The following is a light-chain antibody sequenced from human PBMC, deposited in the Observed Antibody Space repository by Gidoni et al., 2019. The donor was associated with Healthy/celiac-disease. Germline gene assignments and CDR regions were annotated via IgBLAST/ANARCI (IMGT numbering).Light chain of an antibody. J-gene: IGKJ5*01. CDR3: QQRDSTPPIT. V-gene: IGKV1-39*01. CDR1: QRISSY. CDR2: AAS. Sequence: NQMTTSPSSLSASVGDRVTITGRASQRISSYLTWYQQKPGKDPKLLIYAASSLQSGVPSRFSGSGSGTDFTLTISSRQPEDVATYYCQQRDSTPPITFGQGTRLEIK.